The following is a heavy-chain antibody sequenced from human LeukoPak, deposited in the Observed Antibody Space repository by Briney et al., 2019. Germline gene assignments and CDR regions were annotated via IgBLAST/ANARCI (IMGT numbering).Heavy chain of an antibody. CDR1: GPSISTYY. CDR2: IDYSGTT. CDR3: ARDGDSGSFRLRAYAFDI. D-gene: IGHD1-26*01. J-gene: IGHJ3*02. Sequence: PSQTLSLTCTVSGPSISTYYCSWIRQPPGKGLEWIGYIDYSGTTNNHPSLKSRVTISVDTSKNPLSLKVSSVTAGDTAVYYCARDGDSGSFRLRAYAFDIWGQGTMVTVSS. V-gene: IGHV4-59*01.